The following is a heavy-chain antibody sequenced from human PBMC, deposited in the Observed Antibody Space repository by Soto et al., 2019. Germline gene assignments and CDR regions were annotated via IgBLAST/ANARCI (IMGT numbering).Heavy chain of an antibody. CDR3: ARFCSGGSCYPSHYYYYMDV. CDR1: GFTFSDYW. V-gene: IGHV3-7*01. D-gene: IGHD2-15*01. J-gene: IGHJ6*03. CDR2: IKQDGSEG. Sequence: GSLRLSCAASGFTFSDYWMSWVRQAPGKGLEWVASIKQDGSEGYYVDSVKGRFTISRDNAKNSLYLQMNSLRAEDTAVYYCARFCSGGSCYPSHYYYYMDVWGKGTTVTVSS.